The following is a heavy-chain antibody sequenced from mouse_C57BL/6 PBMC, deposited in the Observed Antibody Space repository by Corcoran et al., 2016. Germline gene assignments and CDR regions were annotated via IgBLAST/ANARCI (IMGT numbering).Heavy chain of an antibody. V-gene: IGHV1-80*01. J-gene: IGHJ1*03. CDR1: GYAFSSYW. CDR2: IYPGDGDT. Sequence: QVQLQQSGAELVKPGASVKISCKASGYAFSSYWMNWVKQRPGKGLEWIGQIYPGDGDTNYNGKFKGKATLTAYKSSSTAYMQLSSLTSEDSAVYFCARHYDYDVGYFDVWGTGTTVTVSS. D-gene: IGHD2-4*01. CDR3: ARHYDYDVGYFDV.